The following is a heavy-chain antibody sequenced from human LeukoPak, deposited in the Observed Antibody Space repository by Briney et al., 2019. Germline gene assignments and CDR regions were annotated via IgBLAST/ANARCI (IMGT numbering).Heavy chain of an antibody. CDR1: GFTFSSYA. Sequence: SGGSLRLSCAASGFTFSSYAMSWVRQAPGKGLEWVSATSGSGGSTYYADSVKGRFTISRDNSKNTLYLQMNSLRAEDTAVYYCTSDSSGYYHFDYWGQGTLVTVSS. CDR2: TSGSGGST. D-gene: IGHD3-22*01. V-gene: IGHV3-23*01. J-gene: IGHJ4*02. CDR3: TSDSSGYYHFDY.